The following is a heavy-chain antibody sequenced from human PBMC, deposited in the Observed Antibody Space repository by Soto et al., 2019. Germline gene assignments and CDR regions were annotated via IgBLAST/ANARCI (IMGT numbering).Heavy chain of an antibody. J-gene: IGHJ3*02. CDR3: ARGAATSSHAFDI. CDR2: IYYTGKT. CDR1: GGSTSSYF. V-gene: IGHV4-59*01. Sequence: SETLSLTCTVSGGSTSSYFWSWIRQPQGRGLEWIGDIYYTGKTNYNPSLKRGVTISVDNFNSKFSLSLGSVTAADTAVYYCARGAATSSHAFDIWGQGTMVTVSS. D-gene: IGHD6-13*01.